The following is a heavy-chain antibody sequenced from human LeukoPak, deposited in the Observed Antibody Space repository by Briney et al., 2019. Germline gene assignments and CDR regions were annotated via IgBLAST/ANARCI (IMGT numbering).Heavy chain of an antibody. V-gene: IGHV1-69*13. CDR3: ASFDYGSGSYHY. D-gene: IGHD3-10*01. J-gene: IGHJ4*02. CDR2: IIPRFATT. CDR1: GGSFSNFA. Sequence: GASVKVSCKASGGSFSNFAISWVRQAPGQGLEWMGQIIPRFATTNYAQKFQGRVTLIADESADTAYMELSRLRSDDTAVYYCASFDYGSGSYHYWGQGTLVTVSS.